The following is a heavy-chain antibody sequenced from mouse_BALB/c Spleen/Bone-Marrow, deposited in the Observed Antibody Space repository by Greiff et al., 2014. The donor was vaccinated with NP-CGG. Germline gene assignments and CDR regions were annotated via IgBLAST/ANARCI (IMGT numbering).Heavy chain of an antibody. CDR3: ARHAYYDQTEVSFVY. D-gene: IGHD2-4*01. V-gene: IGHV5-9-2*01. CDR1: GFSFNSYG. Sequence: DVMLVESGGGLVKSGGSLKLSCAASGFSFNSYGMSWVRQTPEERLEWVATISGGGSYTFYPDSVKGRFTISRDNAKNNLYLQLSSLRSEDTALYYCARHAYYDQTEVSFVYWGQGTLVTVSA. CDR2: ISGGGSYT. J-gene: IGHJ3*01.